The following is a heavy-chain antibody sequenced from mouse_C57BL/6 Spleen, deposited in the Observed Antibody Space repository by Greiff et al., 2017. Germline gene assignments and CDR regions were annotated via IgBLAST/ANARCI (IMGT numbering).Heavy chain of an antibody. J-gene: IGHJ3*01. D-gene: IGHD2-1*01. Sequence: VQLQQSGAELVKPGASVKISCKASGYAFSSYWMNWVKQRPGKGLEWIGQIYPGDGDTNYNGKFKGKDTLTADKSSSTAYMQLSSLTSEDSAVYFCARGYYGRGFAYWGQGTLVTVSA. CDR2: IYPGDGDT. V-gene: IGHV1-80*01. CDR1: GYAFSSYW. CDR3: ARGYYGRGFAY.